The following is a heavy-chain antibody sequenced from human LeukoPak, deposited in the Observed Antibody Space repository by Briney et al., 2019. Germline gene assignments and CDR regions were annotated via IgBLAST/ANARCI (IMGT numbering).Heavy chain of an antibody. D-gene: IGHD3-10*01. J-gene: IGHJ5*02. Sequence: GGSLRLSCEVSGFTLRSFGIHWVRQAPGKGLEWVSVIYSGGSTYYADSVKGRFTISRDNSKNTLYLQMNSLRAEDTAVYYCARSPITMVRGVIITNWFDPWGQGTLVTVSS. CDR1: GFTLRSFG. CDR2: IYSGGST. V-gene: IGHV3-53*01. CDR3: ARSPITMVRGVIITNWFDP.